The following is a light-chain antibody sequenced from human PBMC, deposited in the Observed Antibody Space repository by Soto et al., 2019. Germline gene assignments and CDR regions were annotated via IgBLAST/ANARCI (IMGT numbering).Light chain of an antibody. V-gene: IGKV1-5*01. CDR1: PSISSW. CDR2: DAS. CDR3: QQYNSYP. J-gene: IGKJ4*02. Sequence: DIQMTQSPSTLSASVGDRVTITCRASPSISSWLAWYQQKPGKAPKLLIYDASSLESGVPSRFSGSASATEFTLTIRSLQPDEFATYYCQQYNSYPFGGGTKVEIK.